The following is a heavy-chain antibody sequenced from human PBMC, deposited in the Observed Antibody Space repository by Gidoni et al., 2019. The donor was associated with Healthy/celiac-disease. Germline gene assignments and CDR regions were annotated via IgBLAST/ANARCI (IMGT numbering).Heavy chain of an antibody. CDR3: AREVAVGDYGDYSDY. D-gene: IGHD4-17*01. J-gene: IGHJ4*02. V-gene: IGHV1-46*01. CDR1: GYTFTSYY. CDR2: INPSGGST. Sequence: QVQLVQSGAEVKKPGASVTVSCKASGYTFTSYYMHWGLQAPGQGLEWMGIINPSGGSTSYAQKCQGRVTMTRDTSTSTVYMELSSLRSEDTAVYYCAREVAVGDYGDYSDYWGQGTLVTVSS.